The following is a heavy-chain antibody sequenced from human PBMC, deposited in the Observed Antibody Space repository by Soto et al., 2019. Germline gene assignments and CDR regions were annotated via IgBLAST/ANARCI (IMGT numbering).Heavy chain of an antibody. V-gene: IGHV4-34*01. Sequence: PSETLSLTCAVYGGSFSGYYWSWIRQPPGKGLEWIGEINHSGSTNYNPSLKSRVTISVDTSKNQFSLKLSSVTAADTAVYYCARGRLGSYGPIYFDYWGQGTLVTVSS. CDR1: GGSFSGYY. CDR3: ARGRLGSYGPIYFDY. D-gene: IGHD5-18*01. CDR2: INHSGST. J-gene: IGHJ4*02.